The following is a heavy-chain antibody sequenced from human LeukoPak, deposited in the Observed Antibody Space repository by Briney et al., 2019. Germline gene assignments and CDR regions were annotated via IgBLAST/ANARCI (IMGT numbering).Heavy chain of an antibody. Sequence: ASVKVSCKVSGYTLTELSMHWVRQAPGKGLEWMGGFDPEDGETIYAQKFQGRVTMTEDTSTDTAYMELSSLRSEDTAVYYCAPIPLYYGSGSYTVDYWGQGTLVTVSS. CDR2: FDPEDGET. CDR1: GYTLTELS. D-gene: IGHD3-10*01. CDR3: APIPLYYGSGSYTVDY. V-gene: IGHV1-24*01. J-gene: IGHJ4*02.